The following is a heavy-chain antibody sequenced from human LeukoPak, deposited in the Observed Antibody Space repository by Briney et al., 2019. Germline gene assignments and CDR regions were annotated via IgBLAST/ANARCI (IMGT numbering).Heavy chain of an antibody. Sequence: SGTLSLTCAVYGGSFSGYYWSWIRQPPGKGLEWIGEINHSGSTNYNPSLKSRVTISVDTSKNQFSLKLSSVTAADTAVYYCARRRGLRFKGAITNLDYWGQGTLVTVSS. J-gene: IGHJ4*02. CDR1: GGSFSGYY. CDR3: ARRRGLRFKGAITNLDY. CDR2: INHSGST. D-gene: IGHD3-3*01. V-gene: IGHV4-34*01.